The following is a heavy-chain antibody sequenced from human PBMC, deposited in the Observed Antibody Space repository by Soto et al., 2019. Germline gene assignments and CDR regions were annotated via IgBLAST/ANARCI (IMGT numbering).Heavy chain of an antibody. V-gene: IGHV4-34*01. CDR2: INHRGVT. Sequence: SETLSLTCAVYGGSFSGYYWTWFRQSPGKGLEWIGEINHRGVTNYNPSLKSRVIISVDTSRNQFSLKLSSVTAADTAVYYCARWYDVLTAEDWGPGTLVT. CDR1: GGSFSGYY. D-gene: IGHD3-9*01. CDR3: ARWYDVLTAED. J-gene: IGHJ4*02.